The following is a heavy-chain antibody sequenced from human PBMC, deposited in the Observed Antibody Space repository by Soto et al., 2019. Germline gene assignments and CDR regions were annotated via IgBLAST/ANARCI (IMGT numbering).Heavy chain of an antibody. V-gene: IGHV1-69*02. Sequence: QVQLVQSGAEVKRPGSSVKVCCKASGDTFNFFSINWVRQTPGLGLEWMGRVNPIVRMSNYAQKFQGRVTMTADKSTSTAYMELSSLRSADTAIYYCASSYGSGYRAFDYWGQGALVTVSS. CDR3: ASSYGSGYRAFDY. CDR2: VNPIVRMS. D-gene: IGHD3-10*01. J-gene: IGHJ4*02. CDR1: GDTFNFFS.